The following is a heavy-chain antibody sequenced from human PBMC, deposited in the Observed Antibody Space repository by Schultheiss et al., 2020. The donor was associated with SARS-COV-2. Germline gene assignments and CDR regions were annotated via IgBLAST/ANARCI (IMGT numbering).Heavy chain of an antibody. D-gene: IGHD6-19*01. CDR3: ARVSTTLYSSCWYGGWFDP. CDR2: INHSGST. V-gene: IGHV4-39*07. Sequence: GSLRLSCTVSGGSISSSSYYWGWIRQPPGKGLEWIGEINHSGSTNYNPSLKSRVTISVDTSKNQFSLKLSSVTAADTAVYYCARVSTTLYSSCWYGGWFDPWGQGTLVTVSS. CDR1: GGSISSSSYY. J-gene: IGHJ5*02.